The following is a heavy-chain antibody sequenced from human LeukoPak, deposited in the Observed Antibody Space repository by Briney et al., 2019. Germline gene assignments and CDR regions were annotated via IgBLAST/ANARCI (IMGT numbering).Heavy chain of an antibody. V-gene: IGHV4-39*01. CDR1: RGSISSRRDY. CDR2: VYHSGST. J-gene: IGHJ4*02. D-gene: IGHD1-26*01. CDR3: ARQRAGGIWAFDY. Sequence: SETLSLTCTVSRGSISSRRDYWWAWIRQPPGQGLEWIGSVYHSGSTYSNPSLKSRLTISVDTSKDQFSLNLTSVTAADTAVYYCARQRAGGIWAFDYWGQGTLLTVSS.